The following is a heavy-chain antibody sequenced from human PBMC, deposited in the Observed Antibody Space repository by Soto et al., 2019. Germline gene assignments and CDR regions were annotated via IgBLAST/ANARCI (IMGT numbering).Heavy chain of an antibody. V-gene: IGHV3-7*03. CDR3: ARDLERQHITIFGVVTDSY. CDR2: IKQDGSEK. D-gene: IGHD3-3*01. Sequence: GGSLRLSCAASGLTFSSYWMSWVRQAPGKGLEWVANIKQDGSEKYYVDSVKGRFTISRDNAKNSLYLQMNSLRAEDTAVYYCARDLERQHITIFGVVTDSYWGQGTLVTVSS. J-gene: IGHJ4*02. CDR1: GLTFSSYW.